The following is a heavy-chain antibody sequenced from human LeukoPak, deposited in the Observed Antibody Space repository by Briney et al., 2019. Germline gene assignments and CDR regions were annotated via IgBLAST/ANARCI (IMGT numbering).Heavy chain of an antibody. CDR2: IYYSGST. J-gene: IGHJ4*02. V-gene: IGHV4-59*01. Sequence: SETLSLTCTVSGGSINNYYWSWIRQPPGKGLELIGYIYYSGSTNYNPSLKSPVTMSVDTSKNQFSLKVNSVTAADTAVYYCARRTGYYDGFDYWGQGTLVTLSS. CDR3: ARRTGYYDGFDY. D-gene: IGHD3/OR15-3a*01. CDR1: GGSINNYY.